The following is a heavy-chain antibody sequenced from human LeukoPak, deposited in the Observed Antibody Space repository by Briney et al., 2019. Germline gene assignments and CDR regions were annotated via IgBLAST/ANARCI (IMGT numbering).Heavy chain of an antibody. CDR2: INPNSGGT. CDR1: GYTFTGYY. CDR3: ARAVTGYDY. Sequence: ASVKVSCKASGYTFTGYYMHWVRQAPGQGLEWMGWINPNSGGTNYAQKFQGRVTMTRDTSISTAYMELSRLTFDDTAVYYCARAVTGYDYWGQGTLVTVSS. V-gene: IGHV1-2*02. D-gene: IGHD6-19*01. J-gene: IGHJ4*02.